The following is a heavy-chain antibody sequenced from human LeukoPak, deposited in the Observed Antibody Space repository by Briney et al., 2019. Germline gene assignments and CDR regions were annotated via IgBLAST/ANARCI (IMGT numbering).Heavy chain of an antibody. J-gene: IGHJ5*02. CDR2: IIPIFGTA. CDR1: GGTFSSYA. D-gene: IGHD3-22*01. CDR3: ARGNSETYYYDSSGTGGFDP. Sequence: SVKVSCKASGGTFSSYAISWVRQAPGQGLEWMGGIIPIFGTANYAQKFQGRATITTDESTSTAYMELSSLRSEDTAVYYCARGNSETYYYDSSGTGGFDPWGQGTLVTVSS. V-gene: IGHV1-69*05.